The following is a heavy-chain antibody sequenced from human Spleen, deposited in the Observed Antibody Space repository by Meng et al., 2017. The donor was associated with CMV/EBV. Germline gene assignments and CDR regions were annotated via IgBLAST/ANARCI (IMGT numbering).Heavy chain of an antibody. CDR3: AREVRGRFGNGVDP. J-gene: IGHJ5*02. CDR2: IDTSGST. CDR1: GGAISSYY. V-gene: IGHV4-4*07. Sequence: VHGEESGPGLVEASEPPARPATCSGGAISSYYCSWIRQTAGKGLERIGRIDTSGSTNYNPSLKRRVIMSVVTSKNQFSLKLISVTAADTAVYYCAREVRGRFGNGVDPWGQGTLVTVFS. D-gene: IGHD3-10*01.